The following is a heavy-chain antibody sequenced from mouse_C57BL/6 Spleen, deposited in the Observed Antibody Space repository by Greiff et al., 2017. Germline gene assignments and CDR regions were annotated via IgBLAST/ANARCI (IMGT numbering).Heavy chain of an antibody. CDR2: IDPANGNT. J-gene: IGHJ1*03. CDR3: ASTTTVVAAEYFDD. V-gene: IGHV14-3*01. Sequence: VQLQQPVAELVRPGASVKLSCTASGFNIKNTYMHWVKQRPEQGLEWIGRIDPANGNTKYAPKFQGKATITADTSSNTAYLQRISLTSEATAIYSCASTTTVVAAEYFDDWGTGTTVTVSS. D-gene: IGHD1-1*01. CDR1: GFNIKNTY.